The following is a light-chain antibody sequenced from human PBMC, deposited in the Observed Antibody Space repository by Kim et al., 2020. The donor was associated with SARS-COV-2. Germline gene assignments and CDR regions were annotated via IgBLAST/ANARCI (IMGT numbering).Light chain of an antibody. CDR3: QQCYSAPWT. CDR1: EDISNY. Sequence: SASVGDTVTLTCRTSEDISNYLNWFQQKPGKAPKLLIYAASSLKSGVSPRFSGSGSGTDFSLTLTNLQPEDSATYYCQQCYSAPWTFGQGTKLEI. V-gene: IGKV1-39*01. J-gene: IGKJ2*02. CDR2: AAS.